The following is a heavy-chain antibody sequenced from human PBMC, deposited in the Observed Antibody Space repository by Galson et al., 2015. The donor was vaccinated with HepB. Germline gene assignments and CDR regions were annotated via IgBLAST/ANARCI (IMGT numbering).Heavy chain of an antibody. V-gene: IGHV3-23*01. CDR2: ISGSGGST. J-gene: IGHJ4*02. D-gene: IGHD3-3*01. Sequence: SLRLSCAASGFTFSSYAMSWVRQAPGKGLEWVSAISGSGGSTYYADSVKGRFTISRDNSKNTLYLQMNSLRAEDTAVYYCAKVYHFWSGYFDYWGQGTLVTVSS. CDR1: GFTFSSYA. CDR3: AKVYHFWSGYFDY.